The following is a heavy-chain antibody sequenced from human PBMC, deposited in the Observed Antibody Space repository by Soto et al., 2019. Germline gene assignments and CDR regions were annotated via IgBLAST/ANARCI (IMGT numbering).Heavy chain of an antibody. D-gene: IGHD1-1*01. Sequence: QVQLVQSGTEVKKPGASVKVSCKASGYIMTTYGVSWVRQAPGQGLEWVGWISAYNDHTNYAQKFQGRVTMTTDTTTCTSYMELRSLRSDDTAVYYCARGTYFDDWGQGSMCTLSS. CDR3: ARGTYFDD. J-gene: IGHJ4*02. V-gene: IGHV1-18*01. CDR1: GYIMTTYG. CDR2: ISAYNDHT.